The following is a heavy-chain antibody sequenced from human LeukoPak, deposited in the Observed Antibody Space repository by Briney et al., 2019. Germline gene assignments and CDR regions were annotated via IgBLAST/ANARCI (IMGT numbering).Heavy chain of an antibody. CDR1: GYTFTDFG. J-gene: IGHJ4*02. Sequence: SVKVSSKAPGYTFTDFGITWVRQAPGQGPEWLGWIKIGEGTTHSAQKFQDRVSMTIDRSSNTAFLELRSLRSDDTAVYFCSRSFYSSSWYYFDLWGQGALVTVSS. V-gene: IGHV1-18*01. D-gene: IGHD6-13*01. CDR3: SRSFYSSSWYYFDL. CDR2: IKIGEGTT.